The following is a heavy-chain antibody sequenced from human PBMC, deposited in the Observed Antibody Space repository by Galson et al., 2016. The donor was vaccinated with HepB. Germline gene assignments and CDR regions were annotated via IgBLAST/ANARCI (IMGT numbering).Heavy chain of an antibody. CDR3: ATTHITLRPGYNGMDV. D-gene: IGHD2-21*01. V-gene: IGHV4-59*02. Sequence: ETLSLTCTVPGGSVTSYYWSWIRQPPGKGLEWIGFIHYSGHTNNNPSLKSRVTLSVDMSKNQLSLRLSSVTAADTAVYYCATTHITLRPGYNGMDVWGQGTTVTVSS. CDR1: GGSVTSYY. CDR2: IHYSGHT. J-gene: IGHJ6*02.